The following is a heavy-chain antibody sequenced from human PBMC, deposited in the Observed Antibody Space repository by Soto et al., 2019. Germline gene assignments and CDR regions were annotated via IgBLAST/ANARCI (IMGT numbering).Heavy chain of an antibody. CDR2: IYYSGST. CDR1: GGSISSGGYY. V-gene: IGHV4-31*03. J-gene: IGHJ4*02. Sequence: SETLSLTCTVSGGSISSGGYYWSWIRQHPGKGLEWIGYIYYSGSTYYNPSLKSRVTISVDTSKNQFSLKLSSVTAADTAVYYCARVGLSPDSSGYYGPSPRTFDYWGQGTLVTVSS. CDR3: ARVGLSPDSSGYYGPSPRTFDY. D-gene: IGHD3-22*01.